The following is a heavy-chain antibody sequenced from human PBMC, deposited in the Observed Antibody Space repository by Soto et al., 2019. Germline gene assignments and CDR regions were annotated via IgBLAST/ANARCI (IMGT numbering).Heavy chain of an antibody. D-gene: IGHD2-2*01. CDR1: GGSISSGGYY. V-gene: IGHV4-31*03. Sequence: QVQLQESGPGLVKPSQTLSLTCTVSGGSISSGGYYWSWIRQHPGKGLEWIGYIYYSGSTYYNPSIKSRVTRSVDKSKNQFSLKLVSVNAADTAGYYGARVIGYCSSTSCPEYYYYMDVWGKGTTVTVSS. CDR2: IYYSGST. CDR3: ARVIGYCSSTSCPEYYYYMDV. J-gene: IGHJ6*03.